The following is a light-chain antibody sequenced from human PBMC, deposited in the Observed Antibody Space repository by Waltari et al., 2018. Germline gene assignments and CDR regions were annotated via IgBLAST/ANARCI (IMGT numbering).Light chain of an antibody. CDR1: QGINNF. J-gene: IGKJ5*01. Sequence: DIQMTQSHSSLSASVGDRVTIPCQASQGINNFLTWYQQRPGKAPDLLIYDASNLETGVPSRFSGSGSGTDFTFTISSVQPEDIATYYCQQHYSLPITFGQGTRLEIK. V-gene: IGKV1-33*01. CDR3: QQHYSLPIT. CDR2: DAS.